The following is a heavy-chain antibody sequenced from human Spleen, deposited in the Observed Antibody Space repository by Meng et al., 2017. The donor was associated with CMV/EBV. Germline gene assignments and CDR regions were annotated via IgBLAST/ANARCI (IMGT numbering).Heavy chain of an antibody. CDR1: GFTVGTNH. D-gene: IGHD6-19*01. CDR2: FYSGGRT. Sequence: GESLKISCAVSGFTVGTNHMTWVRQAPGKGLMWVSTFYSGGRTDYADSVKGRFTISRDDSQKTLFLQMNSLTPEDTAVYYCAKESPPVAAKNAVDYWGQGTLVTVSS. V-gene: IGHV3-53*01. CDR3: AKESPPVAAKNAVDY. J-gene: IGHJ4*02.